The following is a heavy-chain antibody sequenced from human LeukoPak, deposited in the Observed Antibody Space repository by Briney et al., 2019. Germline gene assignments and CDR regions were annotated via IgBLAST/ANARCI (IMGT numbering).Heavy chain of an antibody. V-gene: IGHV4-4*07. CDR2: IYTSGST. D-gene: IGHD2-15*01. CDR3: ARDLGKSPMRHCSGGSCYPSDY. Sequence: SETLSLTCTVSGGSIGSYYWSWIRQPAGKGLEWIGRIYTSGSTTYNPSLKSRVTMSVDTSKNQFSLKLSSVTAADTAVYYCARDLGKSPMRHCSGGSCYPSDYWGQGTLVTVSS. J-gene: IGHJ4*02. CDR1: GGSIGSYY.